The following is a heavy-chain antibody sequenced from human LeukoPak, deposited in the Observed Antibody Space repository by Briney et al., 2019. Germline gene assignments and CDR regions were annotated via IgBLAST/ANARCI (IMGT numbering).Heavy chain of an antibody. Sequence: SETLSLTCAVYGGSFSGYYWSWIRQPPGKGLEWIGEINHSGSTNYNPSLKSRVTISVDTSKNQFSLKLSSLTAADTAVYYCARFSAAKAFDPWGQGTLVTVSS. CDR3: ARFSAAKAFDP. D-gene: IGHD2-2*01. V-gene: IGHV4-34*01. CDR2: INHSGST. CDR1: GGSFSGYY. J-gene: IGHJ5*02.